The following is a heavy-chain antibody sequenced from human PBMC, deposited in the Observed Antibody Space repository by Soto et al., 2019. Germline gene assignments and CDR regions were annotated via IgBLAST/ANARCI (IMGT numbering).Heavy chain of an antibody. CDR3: AKDGRIITVRGMWGFDS. CDR2: IGGSGDGT. CDR1: GFTFSNYD. V-gene: IGHV3-23*01. Sequence: PGGSLRLSCAASGFTFSNYDMNWVRRAPGKGLEWVSLIGGSGDGTMYADSVKGRFTISRDNSKSLVYLQMNSLRAEDTAVYYCAKDGRIITVRGMWGFDSWGQGTLVTVSS. J-gene: IGHJ4*02. D-gene: IGHD3-16*01.